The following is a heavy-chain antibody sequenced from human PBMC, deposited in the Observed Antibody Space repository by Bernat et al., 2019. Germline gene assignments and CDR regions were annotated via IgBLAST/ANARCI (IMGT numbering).Heavy chain of an antibody. V-gene: IGHV3-11*05. D-gene: IGHD1-1*01. Sequence: QVHLVESGGDLVKPGGSLRLSCAASGFTFSDYYMSWIRQAPGKGLEWVAYISSSGSYTIYADSVKGRFTISRDNAKNSLYLQMNSLRVEDTAVSYCARLAVGAATGTGYFDFWGQGTLVTVSS. CDR2: ISSSGSYT. J-gene: IGHJ4*02. CDR1: GFTFSDYY. CDR3: ARLAVGAATGTGYFDF.